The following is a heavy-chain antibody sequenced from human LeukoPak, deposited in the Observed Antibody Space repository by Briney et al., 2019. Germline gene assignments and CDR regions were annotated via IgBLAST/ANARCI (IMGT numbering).Heavy chain of an antibody. CDR1: GFTFSSYS. D-gene: IGHD1-26*01. CDR3: ARSSVGLLAWFGP. CDR2: ISSSSSYI. Sequence: PGGSLRLSCAASGFTFSSYSMNWVRQAPGKGLEWVSSISSSSSYIYYADSVKGRFTISRDNAKNSLYLQMNSLRAEDTAVYYCARSSVGLLAWFGPWGQGTLVTVSS. V-gene: IGHV3-21*01. J-gene: IGHJ5*02.